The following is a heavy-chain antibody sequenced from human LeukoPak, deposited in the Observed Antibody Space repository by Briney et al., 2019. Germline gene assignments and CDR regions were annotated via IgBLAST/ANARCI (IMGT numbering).Heavy chain of an antibody. V-gene: IGHV3-23*01. J-gene: IGHJ6*03. CDR3: AKGGDSYSSYYYMDV. CDR2: ISGSGGST. Sequence: GGSLRLSCAASGFTFSNFAMTWVRQAPGKGLEWISAISGSGGSTYYADSVKGRFTISRDNSKNTLCLQMNSLRADDTAIYYCAKGGDSYSSYYYMDVWGKGTTVTVSS. CDR1: GFTFSNFA. D-gene: IGHD2-21*02.